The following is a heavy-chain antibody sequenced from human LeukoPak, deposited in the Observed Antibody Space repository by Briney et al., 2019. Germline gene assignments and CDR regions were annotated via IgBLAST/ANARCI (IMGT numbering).Heavy chain of an antibody. D-gene: IGHD3-10*01. V-gene: IGHV3-7*01. CDR1: GFTFSSYW. J-gene: IGHJ4*02. CDR3: ARGRGVDY. CDR2: IKQDGSEN. Sequence: QPGGSLRLSCAASGFTFSSYWMSWVRQAPGKGLEWVANIKQDGSENFYVDSVKGRFTISRDNAKNSLYLQMSSLRAEDTAVYWCARGRGVDYWGQGTLVTVSS.